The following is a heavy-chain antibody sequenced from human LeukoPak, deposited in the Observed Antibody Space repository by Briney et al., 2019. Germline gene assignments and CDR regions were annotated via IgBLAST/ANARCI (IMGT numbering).Heavy chain of an antibody. Sequence: TSETLSLTCNVSGGSISTTTNSWGWAWIRQRPTKGLEWIGSIYYGGSPYYTSSLKSRVTISVDTSKNQFSLKLSSVTAADTAAYYCARLGYCSGGSCYYYYYMDVWGKGTTVTVSS. J-gene: IGHJ6*03. V-gene: IGHV4-39*07. CDR3: ARLGYCSGGSCYYYYYMDV. CDR1: GGSISTTTNS. D-gene: IGHD2-15*01. CDR2: IYYGGSP.